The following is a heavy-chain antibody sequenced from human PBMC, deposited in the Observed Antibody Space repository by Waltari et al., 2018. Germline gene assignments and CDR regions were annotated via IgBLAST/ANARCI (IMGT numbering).Heavy chain of an antibody. Sequence: EVQLVESGGGLVQPGGSLRLSCAASGLTLRSYWMHWVRQVPGKGLVWVSRINPDGSTINYADAVRGRFTISRDSAKNTLYLQMNSLRAEDTAVYYCTKDTFGEYDSWGQGTLVTVSS. CDR1: GLTLRSYW. D-gene: IGHD3-10*01. V-gene: IGHV3-74*01. J-gene: IGHJ4*02. CDR2: INPDGSTI. CDR3: TKDTFGEYDS.